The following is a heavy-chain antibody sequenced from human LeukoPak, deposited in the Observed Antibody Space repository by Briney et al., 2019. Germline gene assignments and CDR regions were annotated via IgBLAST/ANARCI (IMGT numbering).Heavy chain of an antibody. D-gene: IGHD1-7*01. J-gene: IGHJ4*02. Sequence: GGSLRLSCAASGFTGSSNYISWVRQTPGKGLEWVSVIYSDGTTYYADSVKGRFTFSRDISKNTLYLQMNSMTAEDTAVYYCAREALVGNYREYYFDYWGQGTLVTVSS. V-gene: IGHV3-53*01. CDR3: AREALVGNYREYYFDY. CDR1: GFTGSSNY. CDR2: IYSDGTT.